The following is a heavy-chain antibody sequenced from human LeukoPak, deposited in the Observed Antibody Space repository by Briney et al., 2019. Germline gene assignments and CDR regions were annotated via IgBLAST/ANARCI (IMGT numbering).Heavy chain of an antibody. V-gene: IGHV3-7*01. J-gene: IGHJ4*02. CDR2: IKQDGSEK. CDR1: GFTFSSYW. D-gene: IGHD2-21*02. CDR3: ARGLAYCGGDCYSEFGY. Sequence: GGSLRLSCPASGFTFSSYWMSWVPQAPGKGLEWVANIKQDGSEKYYVDSVKGRFTISRDNAKNSLYLQMNSLRAEDTAVYYCARGLAYCGGDCYSEFGYWGQGTLVTVSS.